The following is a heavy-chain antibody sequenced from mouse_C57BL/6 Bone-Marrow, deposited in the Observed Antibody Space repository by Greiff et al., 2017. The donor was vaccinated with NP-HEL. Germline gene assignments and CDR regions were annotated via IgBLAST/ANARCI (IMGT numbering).Heavy chain of an antibody. V-gene: IGHV5-9-1*02. CDR3: TRDVAGTWFAY. CDR1: GFTFSSYA. CDR2: ISSGGDYI. J-gene: IGHJ3*01. Sequence: DVQLVESGEGLVKPGGSLKLSCAASGFTFSSYAMSWVRQTPEKRLEWVAYISSGGDYIYYADTVKGRFTISRDNARNTLYLQMSSLKSEDTAMYYCTRDVAGTWFAYWGQGTLVTVSA. D-gene: IGHD4-1*01.